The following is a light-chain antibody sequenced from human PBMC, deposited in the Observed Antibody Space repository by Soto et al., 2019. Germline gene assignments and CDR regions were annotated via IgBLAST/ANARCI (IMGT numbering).Light chain of an antibody. J-gene: IGKJ5*01. CDR1: QGVTTN. Sequence: EIVMTQSPGTLSVSPGERATLSCRAGQGVTTNFAWYQQKSGQSPRLLIYDVSIRATGVPARFSCTGSETDLTLTISGLQSEDSAVYFCQQYNNSPFSFGKGTRLEIK. V-gene: IGKV3-15*01. CDR2: DVS. CDR3: QQYNNSPFS.